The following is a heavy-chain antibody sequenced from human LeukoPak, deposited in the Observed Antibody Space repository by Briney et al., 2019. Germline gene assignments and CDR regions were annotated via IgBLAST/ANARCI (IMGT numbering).Heavy chain of an antibody. CDR2: ISAYNGNT. CDR1: GYTFTSYG. D-gene: IGHD7-27*01. Sequence: EASVKVSCKASGYTFTSYGISWVRQAPGQGLEWMGWISAYNGNTNYAQKLQGRVTMTTDTSTSTAYMELRNLRSDDTAVYYCARGDGRNWGYRDHAFDIWGQGTMVTVSS. CDR3: ARGDGRNWGYRDHAFDI. J-gene: IGHJ3*02. V-gene: IGHV1-18*01.